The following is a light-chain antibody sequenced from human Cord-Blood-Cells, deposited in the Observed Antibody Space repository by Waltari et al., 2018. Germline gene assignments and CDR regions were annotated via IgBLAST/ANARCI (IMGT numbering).Light chain of an antibody. J-gene: IGLJ3*02. V-gene: IGLV2-23*01. CDR2: EGS. CDR3: CSYAGSSTLV. Sequence: QSALTQPASVSGSPGQSITISCTGTSRDVGSYTLVPWYQQHPGKAPKIMIYEGSKRPSGVSNRFSGSKSGNTASLTISGLQAEDEADYYCCSYAGSSTLVFGGGTKLTVL. CDR1: SRDVGSYTL.